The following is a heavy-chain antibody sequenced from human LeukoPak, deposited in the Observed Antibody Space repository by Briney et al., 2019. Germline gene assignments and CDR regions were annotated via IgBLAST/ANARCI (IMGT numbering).Heavy chain of an antibody. D-gene: IGHD3-10*01. Sequence: SVKVSCKASGGTFSSYAISWVRQAPGQGLEWMGGIIPIFGTANYAQKFQGRVTMTRDTSISTACMELSRLRSDDTAVYYCARDRELLWFGELFGNFDYWGQGTLVTVSS. CDR3: ARDRELLWFGELFGNFDY. J-gene: IGHJ4*02. CDR1: GGTFSSYA. CDR2: IIPIFGTA. V-gene: IGHV1-69*05.